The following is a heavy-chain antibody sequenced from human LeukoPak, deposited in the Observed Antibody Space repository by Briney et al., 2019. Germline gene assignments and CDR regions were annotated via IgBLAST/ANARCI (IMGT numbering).Heavy chain of an antibody. CDR3: ARDKKGTSCYDY. CDR1: GGSISSYY. J-gene: IGHJ4*02. D-gene: IGHD2-2*01. Sequence: SETLSLTCTVSGGSISSYYWSWIRQSPGKGLEWIGFIYYSGSTTYNPSLKSRVTISVDTSKNQFSLKLSSVTAADTAVYYCARDKKGTSCYDYWGQGTLVTVYS. CDR2: IYYSGST. V-gene: IGHV4-59*01.